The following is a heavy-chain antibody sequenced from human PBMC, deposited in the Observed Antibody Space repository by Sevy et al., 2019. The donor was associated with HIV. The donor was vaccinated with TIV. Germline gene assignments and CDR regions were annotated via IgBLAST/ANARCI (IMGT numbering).Heavy chain of an antibody. CDR1: GYSFTSYW. CDR3: AKGARGTLPAYYYYGMDV. V-gene: IGHV5-51*01. Sequence: GESLKISCKCSGYSFTSYWIVWLRQMPGRGLEWMGIIYPGDSDTIYSPSFKGQVTISVDKSSSTAYLQWSRLKASDTAIYYCAKGARGTLPAYYYYGMDVWGQGTTVTVSS. J-gene: IGHJ6*02. CDR2: IYPGDSDT.